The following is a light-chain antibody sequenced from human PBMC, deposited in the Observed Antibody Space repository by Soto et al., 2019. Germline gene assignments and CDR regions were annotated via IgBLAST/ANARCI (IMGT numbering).Light chain of an antibody. CDR1: SSDVGGYNF. Sequence: QSALTQPASVSGSPGQSITISCTGTSSDVGGYNFVSWYQHHPAKAPKLMIYYVSNRPSGVSNRFSGSKSGNTASLTISGLQAEDEAHYYCSSFTSSDTLVVFGGGTKLTVL. V-gene: IGLV2-14*03. CDR3: SSFTSSDTLVV. CDR2: YVS. J-gene: IGLJ2*01.